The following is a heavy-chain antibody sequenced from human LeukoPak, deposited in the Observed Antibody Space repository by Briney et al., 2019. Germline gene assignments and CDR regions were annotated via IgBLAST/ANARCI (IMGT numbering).Heavy chain of an antibody. V-gene: IGHV3-48*01. CDR3: AREVSYGSGRRFDF. CDR1: GFTFSRYS. J-gene: IGHJ4*02. CDR2: ISLISSAI. Sequence: GGSLRLSCAASGFTFSRYSMTWVRQAPGKGLEWVSYISLISSAIYYADSVKGRFTISRTNAKNSLYLQMNSLRAEDTAVYYCAREVSYGSGRRFDFWGQGTLVTVSS. D-gene: IGHD3-10*01.